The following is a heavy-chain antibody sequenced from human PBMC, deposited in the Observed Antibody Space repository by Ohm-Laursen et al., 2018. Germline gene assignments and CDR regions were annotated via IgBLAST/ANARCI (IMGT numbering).Heavy chain of an antibody. J-gene: IGHJ4*02. Sequence: GTLSLTCTVSGDSVSTYYWSWIRQPPGKGLEWIGYIYYSGSTNYNPSLKSRVTISVDTSKNQFSLKLSSVTAADTAVYYCARSYYYDSSGYHPPYYFDYWGQGTLVTVSS. D-gene: IGHD3-22*01. CDR2: IYYSGST. CDR1: GDSVSTYY. CDR3: ARSYYYDSSGYHPPYYFDY. V-gene: IGHV4-59*02.